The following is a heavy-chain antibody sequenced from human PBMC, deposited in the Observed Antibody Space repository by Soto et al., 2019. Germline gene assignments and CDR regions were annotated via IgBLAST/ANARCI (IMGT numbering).Heavy chain of an antibody. V-gene: IGHV6-1*01. CDR2: TYYRSKWYN. Sequence: SQTLSLTCAISGDSVSSNSAAWNWIRQSPSRGLEWLGRTYYRSKWYNDYAVSVKSRITINTDTSKNQFSLQLNSVTPEDPAVYYCARANGYAYSSSSRLSGVYGMDVWGQGTTVTVSS. D-gene: IGHD6-6*01. CDR1: GDSVSSNSAA. J-gene: IGHJ6*02. CDR3: ARANGYAYSSSSRLSGVYGMDV.